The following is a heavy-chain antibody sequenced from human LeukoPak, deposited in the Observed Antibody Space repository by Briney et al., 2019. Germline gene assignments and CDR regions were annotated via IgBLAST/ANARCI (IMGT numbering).Heavy chain of an antibody. Sequence: ASVKVSCKASGYTFTSYYMHWVRQAPGQGLEWMGIINPSGGSTSYAQKFQGRVTMTRDMPTSTVYMELSSLRSEDTAVYYCARDSAYCSSTSCYTFAFDIWGQGTMVTVSS. D-gene: IGHD2-2*02. CDR3: ARDSAYCSSTSCYTFAFDI. V-gene: IGHV1-46*01. J-gene: IGHJ3*02. CDR1: GYTFTSYY. CDR2: INPSGGST.